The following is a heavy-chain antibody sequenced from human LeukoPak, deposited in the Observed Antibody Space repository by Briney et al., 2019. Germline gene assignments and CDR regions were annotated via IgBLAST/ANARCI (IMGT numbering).Heavy chain of an antibody. D-gene: IGHD6-13*01. J-gene: IGHJ3*02. CDR1: GYTFTDYY. V-gene: IGHV1-69-2*01. CDR3: ARAYSSSWYLGNDAFDI. CDR2: VDPEDGET. Sequence: ATVKISCKVSGYTFTDYYMHWVQQAPGKGLEWMGLVDPEDGETIYAEKFQGRVTITTDESTSTAYMELSSLRSEDTAVYYCARAYSSSWYLGNDAFDIWGQGTMVTVSS.